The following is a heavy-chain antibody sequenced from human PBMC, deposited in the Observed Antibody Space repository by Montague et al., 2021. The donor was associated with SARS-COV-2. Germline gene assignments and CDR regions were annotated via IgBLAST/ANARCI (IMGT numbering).Heavy chain of an antibody. Sequence: CAISGDSVSSRIAAWYWIRQSPSRGLEWLGRIFYRSTFYHDYAPSAKSRIIINADTSKNQFSLQLSSVTPDDTAVYYCARDSELGNEALDIWGRGTMVTVSS. CDR2: IFYRSTFYH. V-gene: IGHV6-1*01. CDR3: ARDSELGNEALDI. CDR1: GDSVSSRIAA. D-gene: IGHD7-27*01. J-gene: IGHJ3*02.